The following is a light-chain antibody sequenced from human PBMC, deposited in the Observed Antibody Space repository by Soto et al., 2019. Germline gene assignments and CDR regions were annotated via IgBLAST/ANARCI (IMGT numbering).Light chain of an antibody. CDR1: ATISRY. V-gene: IGKV1-39*01. CDR3: QQSLNPPHT. J-gene: IGKJ2*01. CDR2: DAS. Sequence: IQMTQSPPSLSASVGDRVTITCRASATISRYLNWYQQKPGKAPSLLISDASTLQSGVPSRFSGSGSGTDFTLSISSLQSEDSATYYCQQSLNPPHTFGQGTKVEI.